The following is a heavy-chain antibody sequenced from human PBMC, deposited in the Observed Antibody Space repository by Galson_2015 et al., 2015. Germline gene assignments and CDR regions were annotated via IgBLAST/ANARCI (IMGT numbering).Heavy chain of an antibody. CDR2: LSWDDDK. D-gene: IGHD4-11*01. CDR1: GLSLGTSGVG. Sequence: PALVSLPETFTQTRTFSGLSLGTSGVGVGWIRQTHGKELEWLALLSWDDDKRYSPSLQSRLTSTKDTSKNQVVLTMTKMDSVDTATYYCAHSRTVSNDAFDIWGQGTMVTVSS. CDR3: AHSRTVSNDAFDI. J-gene: IGHJ3*02. V-gene: IGHV2-5*02.